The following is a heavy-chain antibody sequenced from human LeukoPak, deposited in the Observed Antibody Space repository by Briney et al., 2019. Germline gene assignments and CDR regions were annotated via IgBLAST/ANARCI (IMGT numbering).Heavy chain of an antibody. J-gene: IGHJ6*02. D-gene: IGHD2-2*02. CDR1: GFIFSSYS. CDR2: ISSSSSYI. V-gene: IGHV3-21*01. CDR3: ARDKIVVVPAAIPPPFYYYGMDV. Sequence: GGSLRLSCAASGFIFSSYSMNWVRQAPGKGLEWVSSISSSSSYIYYADSVKGRFTISRDNAKNSLYLQMNSLRAEDTAVYYCARDKIVVVPAAIPPPFYYYGMDVWGQGTTVTVSS.